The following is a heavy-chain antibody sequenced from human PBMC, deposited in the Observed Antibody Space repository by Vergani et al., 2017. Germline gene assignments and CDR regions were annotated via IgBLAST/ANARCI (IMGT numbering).Heavy chain of an antibody. Sequence: QVQLQESGPGLVKPSETLSLTCTVSGGSISSYYWSWIRQPPGKGLEWIGYIYYSGSTNDNPSLKSRVTISVDTSKNQFSLKLSSVTAADTAVYYCARDQAGTGWFDPWGQGTLVTVSS. D-gene: IGHD6-13*01. CDR3: ARDQAGTGWFDP. V-gene: IGHV4-59*01. CDR2: IYYSGST. CDR1: GGSISSYY. J-gene: IGHJ5*02.